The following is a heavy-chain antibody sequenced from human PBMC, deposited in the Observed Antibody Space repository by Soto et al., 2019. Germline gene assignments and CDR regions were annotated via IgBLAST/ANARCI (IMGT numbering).Heavy chain of an antibody. D-gene: IGHD6-13*01. CDR1: GLTFSSYG. CDR2: IWYDGSNK. CDR3: ARRALSSSWYVDY. J-gene: IGHJ4*02. Sequence: GGSLRLSSAASGLTFSSYGMHWVRKAPGKGLEWVAVIWYDGSNKYYADSVKGRFTTSRDNSKNTLYLQMNSLRAEDTAVYYCARRALSSSWYVDYWGQGTLVTVSS. V-gene: IGHV3-33*01.